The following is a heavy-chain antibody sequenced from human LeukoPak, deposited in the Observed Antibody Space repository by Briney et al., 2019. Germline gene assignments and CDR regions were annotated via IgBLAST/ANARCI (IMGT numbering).Heavy chain of an antibody. D-gene: IGHD6-13*01. CDR3: AREPSWYYFDY. V-gene: IGHV4-39*07. J-gene: IGHJ4*02. Sequence: SETLSLTCTVSGGSISSSSYYWGWIRQPPGKGLEWIGSIYYSGSTYYNPSLKSRVTISVDTSKNQFSLKLSSVTAADTALYYCAREPSWYYFDYWGQGTLVTVSS. CDR2: IYYSGST. CDR1: GGSISSSSYY.